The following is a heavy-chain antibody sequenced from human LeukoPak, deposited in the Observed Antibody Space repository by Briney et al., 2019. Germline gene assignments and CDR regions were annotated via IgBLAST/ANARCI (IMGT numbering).Heavy chain of an antibody. D-gene: IGHD2-8*01. CDR2: INWNGGST. CDR3: ARHERSMRFLEY. CDR1: GFIFDDYG. J-gene: IGHJ4*02. Sequence: GGSLRLSCAASGFIFDDYGMSWVRQAPGKGLEWVSGINWNGGSTGYGDSVKGRFTISRDNAKNSLYLQMNSLRAEDTALYYCARHERSMRFLEYWGQGTLVTVSS. V-gene: IGHV3-20*04.